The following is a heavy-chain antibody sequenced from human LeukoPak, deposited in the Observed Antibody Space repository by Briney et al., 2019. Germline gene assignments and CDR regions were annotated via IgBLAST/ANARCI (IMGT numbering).Heavy chain of an antibody. J-gene: IGHJ4*02. CDR3: ASAAMVRGVRPYYFDY. V-gene: IGHV4-34*01. Sequence: SETLSLTCAVYGGSFSGYHWSWIRQPPGKGLEWIGEINHSGSTNYNPSLKSRVTISVDTSKNQFSLKLSSVTAADTAVYYCASAAMVRGVRPYYFDYWGQGTLVTVSS. CDR1: GGSFSGYH. CDR2: INHSGST. D-gene: IGHD3-10*01.